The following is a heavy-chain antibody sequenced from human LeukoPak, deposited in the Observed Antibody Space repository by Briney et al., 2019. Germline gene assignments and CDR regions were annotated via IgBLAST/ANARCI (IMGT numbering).Heavy chain of an antibody. V-gene: IGHV3-9*03. D-gene: IGHD3-22*01. CDR3: AKDKSYYDSSGYLDY. Sequence: LSLTCTVSGGSISSYYWSWVRQAPGKGLEWVSGISWNSGSIGYADSVKGRFTVSRDNAKNSLYLQMNSLRAEDMALYYCAKDKSYYDSSGYLDYWGQGTLVTVSS. CDR2: ISWNSGSI. CDR1: GGSISSYY. J-gene: IGHJ4*02.